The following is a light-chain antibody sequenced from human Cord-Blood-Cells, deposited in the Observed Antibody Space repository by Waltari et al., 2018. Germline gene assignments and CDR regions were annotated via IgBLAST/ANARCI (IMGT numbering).Light chain of an antibody. CDR2: GAS. Sequence: EIVLTQSPGTLSLSPGERATLSCRASQSVSSSYLAWYQQKPGQPPRLLIYGASSRATGIPDRFSGSGSGTDFTLTISRLGPEDVAVYYCQQYGSSPPFTFGPGTKVDIK. J-gene: IGKJ3*01. CDR3: QQYGSSPPFT. V-gene: IGKV3-20*01. CDR1: QSVSSSY.